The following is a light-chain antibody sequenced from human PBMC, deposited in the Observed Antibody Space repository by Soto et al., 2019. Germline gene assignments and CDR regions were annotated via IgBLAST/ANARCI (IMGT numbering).Light chain of an antibody. CDR1: SSDVGGYNF. CDR3: GSFAGSNRWV. V-gene: IGLV2-8*01. Sequence: QSALTQPPSASGSPGQSVTISCTGTSSDVGGYNFVSWYQHLPGRAPKLIIYEVRKRPSGVSDRFSGSKSGNTASLTVSGLQAEDETDYYCGSFAGSNRWVFGGGTKLTVL. J-gene: IGLJ3*02. CDR2: EVR.